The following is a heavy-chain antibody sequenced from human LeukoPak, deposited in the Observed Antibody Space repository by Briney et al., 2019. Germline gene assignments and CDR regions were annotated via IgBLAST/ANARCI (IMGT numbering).Heavy chain of an antibody. CDR3: ASHIVVVTAIRYYAMDV. CDR2: ITTSSSYI. V-gene: IGHV3-21*01. D-gene: IGHD2-2*01. J-gene: IGHJ6*02. Sequence: PGGSLRLSCAASGFSFGSYEMNWVRQAPGKGLEWVSSITTSSSYIYYADSVKGRFTVSRDNAKNSLYLQMNSLRAEDTAVYYCASHIVVVTAIRYYAMDVWGQGTTATVSS. CDR1: GFSFGSYE.